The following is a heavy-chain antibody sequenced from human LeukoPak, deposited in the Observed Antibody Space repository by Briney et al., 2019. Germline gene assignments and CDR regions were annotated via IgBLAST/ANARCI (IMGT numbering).Heavy chain of an antibody. CDR2: INPNSGGT. V-gene: IGHV1-2*02. J-gene: IGHJ3*02. CDR3: ARDSAPHDAFDI. Sequence: VASVKVSCKASGGTFSSYAISWVRQAPGQGLEWMGGINPNSGGTNYAQKFQGRVTMTRDTSISTAYMELSRLRSDDTAVYYCARDSAPHDAFDIWGQGTMVTVSS. CDR1: GGTFSSYA.